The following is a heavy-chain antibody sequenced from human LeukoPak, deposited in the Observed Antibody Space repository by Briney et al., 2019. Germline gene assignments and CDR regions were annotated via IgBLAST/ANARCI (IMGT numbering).Heavy chain of an antibody. Sequence: SETLSLTCTVSGVSVTSYYCSWLRQPAGKGLEWIGRIYTSGSTSYNPSLRSRLTMSVDTSKNQFSLNLSSVTAADTAVYYCARFTKDSSSSSGYYFDYWGQGTLVTVSS. D-gene: IGHD6-13*01. CDR1: GVSVTSYY. J-gene: IGHJ4*02. CDR2: IYTSGST. CDR3: ARFTKDSSSSSGYYFDY. V-gene: IGHV4-4*07.